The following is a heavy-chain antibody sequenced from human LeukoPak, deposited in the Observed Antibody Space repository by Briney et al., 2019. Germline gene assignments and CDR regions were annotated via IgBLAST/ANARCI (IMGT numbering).Heavy chain of an antibody. J-gene: IGHJ4*02. CDR3: ATRGSTHCGGTTCRAG. V-gene: IGHV4-39*01. CDR2: IFYDGTT. Sequence: SETLSLTCSVSGDSVSSGPYYWVWIRQPPGKGLVWIGSIFYDGTTYTSPSLRSRVSISVDASKNQFSLKLRSVTAADTAVYYCATRGSTHCGGTTCRAGWGQGTLVAVSS. D-gene: IGHD2-21*01. CDR1: GDSVSSGPYY.